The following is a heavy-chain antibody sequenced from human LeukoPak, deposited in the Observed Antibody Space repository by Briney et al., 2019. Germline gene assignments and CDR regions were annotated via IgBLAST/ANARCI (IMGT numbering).Heavy chain of an antibody. V-gene: IGHV4-34*01. D-gene: IGHD6-13*01. CDR3: ARASKYSSSWYHYYYGMDV. J-gene: IGHJ6*02. Sequence: SETLSLTCAVYGGSFSGYYWSWIRQPPGKGLEWIGEINHSGSTNYNPSLKSRVTISVDTSKNQFSLKLSSVTAADTAVYYCARASKYSSSWYHYYYGMDVWGQGTTVTVSS. CDR1: GGSFSGYY. CDR2: INHSGST.